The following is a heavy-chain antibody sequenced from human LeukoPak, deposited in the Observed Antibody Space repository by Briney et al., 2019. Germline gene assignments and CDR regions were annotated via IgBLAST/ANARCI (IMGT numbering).Heavy chain of an antibody. V-gene: IGHV1-18*01. D-gene: IGHD1-1*01. CDR1: GGTFSSYA. CDR3: ARDRSDWNDENDAFDI. J-gene: IGHJ3*02. Sequence: ASVKVSCKASGGTFSSYAISWVRQAPGQGLEWMGWISAYNGNTNYAQKLQGRVTMTTDTSTGTAYMELRSLRSGDTAVYYCARDRSDWNDENDAFDIWGQGTMVTVSS. CDR2: ISAYNGNT.